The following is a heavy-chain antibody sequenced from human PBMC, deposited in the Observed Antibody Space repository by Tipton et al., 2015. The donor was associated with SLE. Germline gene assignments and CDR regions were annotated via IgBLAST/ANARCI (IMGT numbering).Heavy chain of an antibody. CDR1: GYTFTTYG. CDR3: ARVRVDTAMGVFDF. D-gene: IGHD5-18*01. CDR2: ISTYNGNT. V-gene: IGHV1-18*01. J-gene: IGHJ4*02. Sequence: QLVQSGAEVKKPGASVKVSCKAFGYTFTTYGISWVRQAPGQGLEWMGWISTYNGNTNYAQKLQGRVTMTSDTSTSTAYMELRSLRSDDTAIYYCARVRVDTAMGVFDFWGQGTLVTVSS.